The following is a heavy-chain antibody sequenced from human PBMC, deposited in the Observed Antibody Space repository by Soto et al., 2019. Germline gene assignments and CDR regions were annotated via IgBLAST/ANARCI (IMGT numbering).Heavy chain of an antibody. Sequence: EVQLLESGGGLVQPGGSLRLSCAASGFTFSSYAMSWVRQAPGKGLEWVSAISGSGGSTYYADSVKGRFTISRDNSKNTLYLQMNSLRAEDTAVYYCAKDAQWAYYYDSSGYWSDAFDIWGQGTMVTVSS. CDR1: GFTFSSYA. V-gene: IGHV3-23*01. D-gene: IGHD3-22*01. J-gene: IGHJ3*02. CDR3: AKDAQWAYYYDSSGYWSDAFDI. CDR2: ISGSGGST.